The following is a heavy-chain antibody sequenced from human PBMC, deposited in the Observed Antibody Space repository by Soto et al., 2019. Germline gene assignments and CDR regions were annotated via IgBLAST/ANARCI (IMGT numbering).Heavy chain of an antibody. D-gene: IGHD3-10*01. J-gene: IGHJ4*02. V-gene: IGHV1-69*01. CDR1: GGTFSSYA. CDR3: ASSIGSGSYYIGLFDY. CDR2: IIPIFGTA. Sequence: QVQLVQSGAEVKKPGSSVKVSCKASGGTFSSYAISWVRQAPGQGLEWMGGIIPIFGTANYAQKFQGRVTITADESTSTADMELSSLRSEDTAVYYCASSIGSGSYYIGLFDYWGQGTLVTVSS.